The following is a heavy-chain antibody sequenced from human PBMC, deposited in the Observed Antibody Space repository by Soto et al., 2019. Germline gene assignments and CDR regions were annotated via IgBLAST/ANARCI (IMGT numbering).Heavy chain of an antibody. CDR1: GFTFNTYD. CDR3: VRSGTARLLRHSWFDT. Sequence: EVQLVESGGGLVKPGGSLRLSCAASGFTFNTYDMNWVRNAPGKGLEWVSSITTSSAYIYYADSLNGRITISRDNAKNSLFLKMNSLTAEDTAVYYCVRSGTARLLRHSWFDTWGQGTLVTVSP. J-gene: IGHJ5*02. D-gene: IGHD5-12*01. V-gene: IGHV3-21*01. CDR2: ITTSSAYI.